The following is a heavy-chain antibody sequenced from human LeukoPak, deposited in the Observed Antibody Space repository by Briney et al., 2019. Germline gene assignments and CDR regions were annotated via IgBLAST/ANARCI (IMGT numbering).Heavy chain of an antibody. V-gene: IGHV4-38-2*01. Sequence: PSETLSLTCAVSGYSISSGYSWVWIRQPPGKGLEWIGSITHAGTTYYNPSLESRVTLSRDTSKNQFSLNLGSVTAADTARYYCARFRGGVGWEYWGQGTLVTVSS. CDR1: GYSISSGYS. D-gene: IGHD5-24*01. J-gene: IGHJ4*02. CDR2: ITHAGTT. CDR3: ARFRGGVGWEY.